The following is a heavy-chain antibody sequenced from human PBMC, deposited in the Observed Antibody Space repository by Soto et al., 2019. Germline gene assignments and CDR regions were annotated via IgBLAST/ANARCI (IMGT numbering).Heavy chain of an antibody. Sequence: ESGGGVVQPGRSLRLSCAASGFTFSSSGMRWVRQAPGKGLEWVAGISEDGSNIYYADSVKGRFTISRDKSKNTLYLQMNSLRPEDTAVYYCAKDEVWRQLAAYYFDFWGQGTLVTVSS. D-gene: IGHD1-1*01. J-gene: IGHJ4*02. CDR2: ISEDGSNI. V-gene: IGHV3-30*18. CDR3: AKDEVWRQLAAYYFDF. CDR1: GFTFSSSG.